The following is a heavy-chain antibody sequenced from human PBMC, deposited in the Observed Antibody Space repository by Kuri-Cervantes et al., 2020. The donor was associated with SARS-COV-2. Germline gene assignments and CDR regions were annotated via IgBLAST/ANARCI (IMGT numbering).Heavy chain of an antibody. D-gene: IGHD6-13*01. V-gene: IGHV4-34*01. CDR3: ASLKGAPTIAADQGQGFYYYYYGMDV. J-gene: IGHJ6*02. CDR2: INHSGST. Sequence: GSLRLSCAVYGGSFSGYYWSWIRQPPGKGLEWIGEINHSGSTNYNPSLKSRVTISVDTSKNQFSLKLSSVTAADTAVYYCASLKGAPTIAADQGQGFYYYYYGMDVWGQGTTVTVSS. CDR1: GGSFSGYY.